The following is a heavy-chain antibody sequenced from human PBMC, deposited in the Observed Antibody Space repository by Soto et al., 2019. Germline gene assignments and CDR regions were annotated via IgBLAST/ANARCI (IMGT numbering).Heavy chain of an antibody. J-gene: IGHJ6*03. CDR1: GFTFSSYA. CDR3: ARGHVDTAMAKDYYYYMDV. CDR2: ISSNGGST. Sequence: EVQLVESGGGLVQPGGSLRLSCAASGFTFSSYAMHWVRQAPGKGLEYVSAISSNGGSTYYANSVKGRFTISRDNSKNTLYVQMGSLRAEDMAVYYCARGHVDTAMAKDYYYYMDVWGKGTTVTVSS. V-gene: IGHV3-64*01. D-gene: IGHD5-18*01.